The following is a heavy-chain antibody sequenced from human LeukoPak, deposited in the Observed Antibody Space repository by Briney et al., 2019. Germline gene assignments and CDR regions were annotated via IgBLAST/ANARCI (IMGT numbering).Heavy chain of an antibody. CDR2: ITSSGDDI. CDR3: ARFPIQMVRGITSYYYGMDV. J-gene: IGHJ6*02. V-gene: IGHV3-21*05. D-gene: IGHD3-10*01. Sequence: GGSLRLSCAASGFTFSTYAMTWVRQAPGKGLEWISFITSSGDDIFYADSVKGRFTISRDNAKNSLYLQMNSLRAEDTAVYYCARFPIQMVRGITSYYYGMDVWGQGTTVTVSS. CDR1: GFTFSTYA.